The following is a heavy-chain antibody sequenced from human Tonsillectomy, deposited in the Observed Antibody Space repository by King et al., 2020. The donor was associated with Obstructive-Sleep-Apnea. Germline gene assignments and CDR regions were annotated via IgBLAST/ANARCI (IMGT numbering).Heavy chain of an antibody. CDR2: INPSGGST. CDR3: AREALHGDIVVVTAILGGWFDP. V-gene: IGHV1-46*01. J-gene: IGHJ5*02. D-gene: IGHD2-21*02. CDR1: GYTFTSYY. Sequence: QLVESGAEVKKPGASVKVSCKASGYTFTSYYMHWVRQAPGQGLEWMGIINPSGGSTSYAQKFQGRVTMTRDTSTSTVYMELSSLRSEDTAVYYCAREALHGDIVVVTAILGGWFDPWGQGTLVTVSS.